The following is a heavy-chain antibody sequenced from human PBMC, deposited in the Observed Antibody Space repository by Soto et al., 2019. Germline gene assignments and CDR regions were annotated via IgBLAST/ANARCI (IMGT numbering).Heavy chain of an antibody. V-gene: IGHV3-33*01. CDR1: GFTFSSYG. CDR2: IWYDGSNK. D-gene: IGHD2-21*02. Sequence: QVQLVESGGGVVQPGRSLRLSCAASGFTFSSYGMQWVRQAPGKGLEWVAVIWYDGSNKYYADSVKGRFTISRDNSKNTLYLQMNSLRAEDTAVYYCARAYCCGDCYANWFDPWGQGTLVTVSS. CDR3: ARAYCCGDCYANWFDP. J-gene: IGHJ5*02.